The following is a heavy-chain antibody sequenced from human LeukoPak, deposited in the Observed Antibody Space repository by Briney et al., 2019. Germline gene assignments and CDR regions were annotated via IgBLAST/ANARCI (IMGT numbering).Heavy chain of an antibody. D-gene: IGHD4-17*01. J-gene: IGHJ4*02. V-gene: IGHV3-23*01. CDR1: GFTLSNYA. CDR3: AKRRTTVITMDYFDY. Sequence: AGGSLRLSCAASGFTLSNYAMSCVRQAPGKGLVWVSGISGGTGTPFYADSVKGRFTISRDNSKNTLYLQMSSLRGEDTAVYFCAKRRTTVITMDYFDYWGQGTMVTVSS. CDR2: ISGGTGTP.